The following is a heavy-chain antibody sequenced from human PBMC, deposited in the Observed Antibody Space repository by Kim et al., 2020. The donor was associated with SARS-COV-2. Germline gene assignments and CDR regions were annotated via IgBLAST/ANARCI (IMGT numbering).Heavy chain of an antibody. J-gene: IGHJ4*02. V-gene: IGHV3-74*01. D-gene: IGHD2-2*01. CDR3: ARCGSSSCYG. CDR2: RT. Sequence: RTRSPDSVKGRFTISSDNAKHTLYLQMNSLRAGDTAVYYCARCGSSSCYGWGQGTLVTVST.